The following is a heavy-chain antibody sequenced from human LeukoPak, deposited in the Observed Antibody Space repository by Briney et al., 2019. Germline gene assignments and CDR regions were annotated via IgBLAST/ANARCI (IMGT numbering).Heavy chain of an antibody. V-gene: IGHV3-15*01. CDR1: GFTFDDYA. CDR3: LSEVERHY. Sequence: GRSLRLSCAASGFTFDDYAMHWVRQAPGKGLEWVGRIKSKTDGGTTDYAAPVKGRFTISRDDSKNTLYPQMNSLKTEDTAVYYCLSEVERHYWGQGTLVTVSS. D-gene: IGHD1-26*01. J-gene: IGHJ4*02. CDR2: IKSKTDGGTT.